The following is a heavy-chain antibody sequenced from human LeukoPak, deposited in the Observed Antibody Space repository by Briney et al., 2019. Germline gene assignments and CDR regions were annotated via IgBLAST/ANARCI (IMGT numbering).Heavy chain of an antibody. J-gene: IGHJ5*02. D-gene: IGHD5-24*01. Sequence: GASVKVSCKAFGYTFTNNFMHWVRQAPGQGPEWMGLISPTGSLKAYAQKFQGRVTLTRDLSTSTDYLELSSLRSEDTAVYYCARDNSARDEAWWFDPWGQGTLVTVSS. CDR1: GYTFTNNF. CDR2: ISPTGSLK. CDR3: ARDNSARDEAWWFDP. V-gene: IGHV1-46*01.